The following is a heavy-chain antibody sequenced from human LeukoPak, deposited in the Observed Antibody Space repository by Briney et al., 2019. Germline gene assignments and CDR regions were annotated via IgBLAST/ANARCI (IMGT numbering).Heavy chain of an antibody. V-gene: IGHV4-34*01. CDR3: ARIGKQYYFDY. D-gene: IGHD4-11*01. CDR2: INHSGST. Sequence: SETLSLTCAVYGGSFSGYYWSWIRQPPGKGLEWIGEINHSGSTNYNPSRKSRVTISVDTSKNQFSLKLSSVTAADTAVYYCARIGKQYYFDYWGQGTLVTVSS. CDR1: GGSFSGYY. J-gene: IGHJ4*02.